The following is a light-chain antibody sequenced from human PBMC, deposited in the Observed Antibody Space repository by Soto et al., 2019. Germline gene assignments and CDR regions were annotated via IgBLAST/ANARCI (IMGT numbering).Light chain of an antibody. V-gene: IGLV1-40*01. CDR3: QSYDSSLSGSI. J-gene: IGLJ2*01. CDR1: SSNIGAGYD. CDR2: GNG. Sequence: QSVLTQPPSVSGAPGQRVTISCTGSSSNIGAGYDVHWYQQFPGTAPKLLIFGNGNRPSGVPDRFSGSKSGTSASLAITGLQAEDEAEYHCQSYDSSLSGSIFGGGTKLTVL.